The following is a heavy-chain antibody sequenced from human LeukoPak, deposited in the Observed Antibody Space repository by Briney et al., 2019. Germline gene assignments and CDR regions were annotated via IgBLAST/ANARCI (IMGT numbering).Heavy chain of an antibody. CDR3: ARHRRYSGSYYGNAFDI. V-gene: IGHV4-34*01. J-gene: IGHJ3*02. D-gene: IGHD1-26*01. CDR2: INHSGST. Sequence: SETLSLTCAVYGGSFSGYYWSWIRQPPGKGLEWIGEINHSGSTNYNPTLKSRVTISVDTSKNQFSLKLSSVTAADTAVYYCARHRRYSGSYYGNAFDIWGQGTMVTVSS. CDR1: GGSFSGYY.